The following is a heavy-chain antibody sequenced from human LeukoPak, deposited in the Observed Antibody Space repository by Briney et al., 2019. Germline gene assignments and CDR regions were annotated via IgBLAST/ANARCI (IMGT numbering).Heavy chain of an antibody. Sequence: GGSLRLSCAASGLTFTNAWMSWVRQAPGKGLEWVGRIKKETDGGTTDYAAPVKGRFTISRDDSKNTLYLQMNSLKTEDTGVYYCIIDRTESGARFGYWGQGTLDTVSS. CDR1: GLTFTNAW. D-gene: IGHD1-26*01. CDR3: IIDRTESGARFGY. CDR2: IKKETDGGTT. V-gene: IGHV3-15*01. J-gene: IGHJ4*02.